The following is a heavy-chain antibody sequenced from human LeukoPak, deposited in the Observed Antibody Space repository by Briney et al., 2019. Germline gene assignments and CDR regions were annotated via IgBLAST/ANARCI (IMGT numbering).Heavy chain of an antibody. V-gene: IGHV3-7*01. CDR1: GFTFSSYW. J-gene: IGHJ2*01. CDR2: IKQDGSEK. D-gene: IGHD1-14*01. CDR3: ARSREPWDWYFDL. Sequence: GGSLRLSCTASGFTFSSYWMSWVRQAPGKGLEWVANIKQDGSEKYYVDSVKGRFTISRDNAKNSLYLQMNSLRAEDTAVYYCARSREPWDWYFDLWGRGTLVTVSS.